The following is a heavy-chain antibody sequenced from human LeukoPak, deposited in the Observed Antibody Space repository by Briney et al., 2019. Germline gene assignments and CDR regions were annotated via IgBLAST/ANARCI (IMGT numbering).Heavy chain of an antibody. Sequence: ASVKVSCKASGYTFTGYYMHWVRQAPGQGLEWMGRINPNSGGTNYAQKFQGRVTMTRDTSISTAYMELSRLRSDDTAVYYCATLSSYYYDSSGYYNIINYFDCWGQGTLVTVSS. J-gene: IGHJ4*02. CDR3: ATLSSYYYDSSGYYNIINYFDC. CDR2: INPNSGGT. D-gene: IGHD3-22*01. CDR1: GYTFTGYY. V-gene: IGHV1-2*06.